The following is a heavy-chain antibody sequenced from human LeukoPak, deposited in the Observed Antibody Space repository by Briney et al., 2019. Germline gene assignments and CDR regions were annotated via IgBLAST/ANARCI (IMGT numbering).Heavy chain of an antibody. D-gene: IGHD3-22*01. CDR1: GGSISSSSYY. V-gene: IGHV3-11*06. CDR2: ISGSSSDT. CDR3: ARVNPISSGFYAY. J-gene: IGHJ4*02. Sequence: PSETLSLTCTVSGGSISSSSYYWGWIRQAPGKGLEWVSYISGSSSDTNYADFVKGRFTISRDNAKNSLYLQMNSLRAEDTAVYYCARVNPISSGFYAYWGQGTPVTVSS.